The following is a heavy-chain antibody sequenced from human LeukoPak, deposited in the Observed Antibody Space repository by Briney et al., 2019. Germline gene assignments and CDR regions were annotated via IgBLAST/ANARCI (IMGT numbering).Heavy chain of an antibody. Sequence: PSQTLSLTCTVSGGSISSGGYYWSWIRQPPGKGLEWIGEINHSGSTNYNPSLKSRVTISVDTSKNQFSLKLSSVTAADTAVYYCARATTWDSGYDLTDRRSHRFDYWGQGTLVTVSS. J-gene: IGHJ4*02. V-gene: IGHV4-30-2*01. CDR1: GGSISSGGYY. CDR2: INHSGST. CDR3: ARATTWDSGYDLTDRRSHRFDY. D-gene: IGHD5-12*01.